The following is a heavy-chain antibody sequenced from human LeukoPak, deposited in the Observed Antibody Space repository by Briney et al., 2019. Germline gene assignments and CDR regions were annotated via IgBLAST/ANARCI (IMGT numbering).Heavy chain of an antibody. CDR1: GGSISSYY. CDR3: GSAGKEMATDNWFDP. V-gene: IGHV4-59*08. J-gene: IGHJ5*02. CDR2: IYYSGST. D-gene: IGHD5-24*01. Sequence: SETLSLTCTVSGGSISSYYWSWIRQPPGKGLEWIGYIYYSGSTNHNPSLKSRVTISVDTSKNQFSLKLSSVTAADTAVYYCGSAGKEMATDNWFDPWGQGTLVTVSS.